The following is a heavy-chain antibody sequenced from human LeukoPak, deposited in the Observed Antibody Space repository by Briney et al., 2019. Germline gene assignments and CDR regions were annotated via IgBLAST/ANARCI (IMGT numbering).Heavy chain of an antibody. CDR1: GFTFSSYA. Sequence: GGSLRLSCAASGFTFSSYAMSWVRQAPGKGLEWVSGISGSGGSTYYADSVKGRFTISRDNSKNTLYLQMNSLRAEDTAVYYCAGGRLICGAGPGGYFHYGAQGPLVTVSS. V-gene: IGHV3-23*01. D-gene: IGHD3-10*02. CDR3: AGGRLICGAGPGGYFHY. CDR2: ISGSGGST. J-gene: IGHJ4*02.